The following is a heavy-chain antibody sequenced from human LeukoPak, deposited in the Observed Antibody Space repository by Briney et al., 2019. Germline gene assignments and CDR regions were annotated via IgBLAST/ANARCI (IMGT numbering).Heavy chain of an antibody. CDR1: GFTFSSYS. Sequence: PGGSLRLSCAASGFTFSSYSMNWVRQAPGKGLEWVSRINSDGSSTSYADSVKGRFTISRDNAKNTLYLQMNSLRAEDTAVYYCARVLVWFGEFDPWGQGTLVTVSS. D-gene: IGHD3-10*01. CDR3: ARVLVWFGEFDP. J-gene: IGHJ5*02. V-gene: IGHV3-74*01. CDR2: INSDGSST.